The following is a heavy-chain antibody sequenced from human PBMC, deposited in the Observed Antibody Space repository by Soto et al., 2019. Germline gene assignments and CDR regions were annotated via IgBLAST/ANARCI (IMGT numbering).Heavy chain of an antibody. CDR2: INPNSGGT. V-gene: IGHV1-2*02. CDR3: ARELGPGEYYFDY. D-gene: IGHD3-10*01. CDR1: GYTFTGYY. J-gene: IGHJ4*02. Sequence: ASVKVSCKASGYTFTGYYMHWVRQAPGQGLEWMGWINPNSGGTNYAQKFQGRVTMTRDTSISTAYMELSRLRSDDTAVYYCARELGPGEYYFDYWGQGTLVTVSS.